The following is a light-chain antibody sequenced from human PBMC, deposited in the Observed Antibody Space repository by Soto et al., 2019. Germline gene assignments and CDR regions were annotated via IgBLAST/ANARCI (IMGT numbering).Light chain of an antibody. Sequence: QSALTQPRSVSGSPGQSVTISCTGTSSDVGRYEYVSWYQHHPGKAPKLIIYAGNRRPSGLSTRFSGSNSGNTASLTIYGLQSEDEADYYCCSFSGSSTYVFGTGTKLTVL. CDR3: CSFSGSSTYV. CDR2: AGN. J-gene: IGLJ1*01. CDR1: SSDVGRYEY. V-gene: IGLV2-23*01.